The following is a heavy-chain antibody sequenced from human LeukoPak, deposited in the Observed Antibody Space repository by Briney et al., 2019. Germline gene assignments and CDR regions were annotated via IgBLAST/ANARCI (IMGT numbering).Heavy chain of an antibody. CDR1: GFTFSNYG. J-gene: IGHJ6*02. D-gene: IGHD6-19*01. Sequence: GGSLRLSCAASGFTFSNYGMSWVRQAPGKGLEWISGISGTGGSTYYADSVKGRFTISRDNSKNTLYLQMNSLRAEDTAVYYCASAAVAVFSLDVWGQGTTVTVSS. V-gene: IGHV3-23*01. CDR3: ASAAVAVFSLDV. CDR2: ISGTGGST.